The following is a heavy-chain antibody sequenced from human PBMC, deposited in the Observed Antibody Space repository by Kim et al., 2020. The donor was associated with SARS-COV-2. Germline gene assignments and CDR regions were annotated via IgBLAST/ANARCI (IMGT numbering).Heavy chain of an antibody. V-gene: IGHV3-15*01. D-gene: IGHD4-4*01. CDR1: GFTFSNAW. J-gene: IGHJ4*02. Sequence: GGSLRLSCAASGFTFSNAWMSWVRQAPGRGLEWVGRIKSKADSGTTDYAAPVKGRFTISRDGSKNTLYLQMNSLKTEDTAVYYCTTDYSDGRWLQWYYFHSWGQGTLATVSS. CDR2: IKSKADSGTT. CDR3: TTDYSDGRWLQWYYFHS.